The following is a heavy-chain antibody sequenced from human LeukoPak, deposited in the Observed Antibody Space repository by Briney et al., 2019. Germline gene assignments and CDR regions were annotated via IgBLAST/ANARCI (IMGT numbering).Heavy chain of an antibody. J-gene: IGHJ6*02. CDR1: GFTFSSYG. CDR2: ISYDGSNK. CDR3: AKGGVSSGMDV. Sequence: PGGSLRLSCAASGFTFSSYGMHWVRQAPGKGLEWVAVISYDGSNKYYADSVKGRFTISRDNSKNTLYLQMNSLRAEDTAVYYCAKGGVSSGMDVWGQGTTVTVSS. V-gene: IGHV3-30*18. D-gene: IGHD5-12*01.